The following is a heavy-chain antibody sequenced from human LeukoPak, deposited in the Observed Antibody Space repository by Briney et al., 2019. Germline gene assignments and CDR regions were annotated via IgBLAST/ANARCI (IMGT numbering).Heavy chain of an antibody. D-gene: IGHD2-21*01. Sequence: SETLSLTCTVSGGFISTYYWSWIRQPAGKGLEWIGRIYTSGSTDYNPSLRSRVTMSVDTSKNWFSLSLSSVTAADTAIYYCARDLHAGGIFPGGFDPWGQGTLVTVSS. CDR1: GGFISTYY. V-gene: IGHV4-4*07. J-gene: IGHJ5*02. CDR2: IYTSGST. CDR3: ARDLHAGGIFPGGFDP.